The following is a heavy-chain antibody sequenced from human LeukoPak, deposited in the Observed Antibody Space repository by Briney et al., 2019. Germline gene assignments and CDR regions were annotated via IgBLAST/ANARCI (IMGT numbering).Heavy chain of an antibody. CDR2: ITGSGTTT. D-gene: IGHD4-17*01. CDR1: GIAFRNYA. J-gene: IGHJ3*01. CDR3: GIDPNGDYIGAFDF. Sequence: PGGSLRLSCVASGIAFRNYAMTWVRQAPGKGLEWVSSITGSGTTTRYADSVKGRFTISRDNSVDTLYLQVNSLSAEDTAVYYCGIDPNGDYIGAFDFWGQETKVTASS. V-gene: IGHV3-23*01.